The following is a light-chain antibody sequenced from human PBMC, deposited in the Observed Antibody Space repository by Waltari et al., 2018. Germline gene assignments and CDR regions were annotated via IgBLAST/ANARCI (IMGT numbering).Light chain of an antibody. CDR1: QSVSSSY. CDR2: GAS. CDR3: QQYGSSRT. J-gene: IGKJ1*01. Sequence: ELVLTQSPGTLSLSPGERATLSCRASQSVSSSYLACYQQKPGQAPRPRIYGASSRATGIPDRFSGSGSGTDFTLTISRLEPEDFAVYYCQQYGSSRTFGQGTKVEIK. V-gene: IGKV3-20*01.